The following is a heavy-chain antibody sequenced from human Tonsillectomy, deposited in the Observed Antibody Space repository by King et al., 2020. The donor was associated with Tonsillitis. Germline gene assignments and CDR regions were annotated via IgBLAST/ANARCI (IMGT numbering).Heavy chain of an antibody. Sequence: VQLVESGGGVVQPGRSLRLSCAVSGFTFSSFGMHWVRQAPGKGLEWVAVISYDGSNKDYADSVKGRFTISRDNSMNTLYLQMNSLRAEDTAVYYCARDNHFYDILTGYTFDYWGQGTLVTVSS. V-gene: IGHV3-30-3*01. CDR1: GFTFSSFG. CDR3: ARDNHFYDILTGYTFDY. CDR2: ISYDGSNK. J-gene: IGHJ4*02. D-gene: IGHD3-9*01.